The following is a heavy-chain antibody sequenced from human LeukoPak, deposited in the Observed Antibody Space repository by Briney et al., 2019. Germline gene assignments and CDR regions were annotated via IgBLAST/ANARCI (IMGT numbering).Heavy chain of an antibody. CDR1: GFTFSGYA. J-gene: IGHJ4*02. Sequence: GGSLRLSCAASGFTFSGYAMHWVRQAPGKGLEWVAVISYDGSNKYYADSVKGRFTISRDNSKNTLYLQMNSLRAEDTAVYYCARGGVVVTDLDYWGQGTLVTVSS. V-gene: IGHV3-30*04. CDR3: ARGGVVVTDLDY. CDR2: ISYDGSNK. D-gene: IGHD2-21*02.